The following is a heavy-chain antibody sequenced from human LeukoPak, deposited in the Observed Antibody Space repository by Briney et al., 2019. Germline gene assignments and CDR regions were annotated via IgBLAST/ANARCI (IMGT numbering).Heavy chain of an antibody. CDR3: ARPYCSGGSCYSGQFDY. V-gene: IGHV3-30*02. Sequence: PGGSLRLSCAASGFTFSSYGIHWVRQAPAKGLEWVAFLLYDGSNKFYADSVKGRFTISKDNSKNTLYLQMNSLRAEDTAVYYCARPYCSGGSCYSGQFDYWGQGTLVTVSS. D-gene: IGHD2-15*01. CDR2: LLYDGSNK. J-gene: IGHJ4*02. CDR1: GFTFSSYG.